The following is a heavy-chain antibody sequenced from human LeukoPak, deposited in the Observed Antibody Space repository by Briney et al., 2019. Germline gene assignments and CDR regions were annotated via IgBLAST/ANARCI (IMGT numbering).Heavy chain of an antibody. Sequence: ASVKVSCKASGYTFTGYYMHWVRQAPGKGLEWMGGFDPEDGETIYAQKFQGRVTMTEDTSTDTAYMELSSLKSEDTAVYYCATDRLGGSYLHYWGQGTLVTVSS. CDR1: GYTFTGYY. V-gene: IGHV1-24*01. CDR3: ATDRLGGSYLHY. J-gene: IGHJ4*02. D-gene: IGHD1-26*01. CDR2: FDPEDGET.